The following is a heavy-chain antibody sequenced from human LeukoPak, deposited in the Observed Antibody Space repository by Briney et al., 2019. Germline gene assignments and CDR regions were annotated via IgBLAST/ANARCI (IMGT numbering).Heavy chain of an antibody. CDR2: INPSGGST. CDR1: GYIIATYY. J-gene: IGHJ4*02. V-gene: IGHV1-46*01. CDR3: ARVSRDGYYLFDY. Sequence: ASVKVSCKASGYIIATYYIDWVRQAPGQGLEWMGRINPSGGSTNYARQFQDRVTMTSDTSTTTVYTELSSLRSEDTAVYFCARVSRDGYYLFDYWGQGTLVTVSS. D-gene: IGHD5-24*01.